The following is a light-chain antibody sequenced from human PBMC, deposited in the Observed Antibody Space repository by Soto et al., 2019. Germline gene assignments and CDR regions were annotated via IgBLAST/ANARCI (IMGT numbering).Light chain of an antibody. CDR1: SSDIGGYDY. CDR2: DVN. CDR3: TSYAGGSSHVV. J-gene: IGLJ2*01. V-gene: IGLV2-14*01. Sequence: QSALTQPASVSGSPGQSITLSCTGTSSDIGGYDYVSWYQRHPGKAPKLIIYDVNNRPSGGSNRFSGSKSGNTASLTISGLQAADEADYYCTSYAGGSSHVVFGGGTKLTVL.